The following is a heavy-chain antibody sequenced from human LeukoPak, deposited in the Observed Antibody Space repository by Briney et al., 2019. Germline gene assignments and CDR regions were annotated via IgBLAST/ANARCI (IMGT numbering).Heavy chain of an antibody. CDR2: INHSGST. J-gene: IGHJ6*03. D-gene: IGHD4-23*01. Sequence: PSETLSPTCAVYGGSFSGYYWSWVRQPPGKGLEWIGEINHSGSTNYNPSLKSRVTISVDTSKNQFSLKLSSVTAADTAVYYCARRTTVVTSPIFYYYYYMDVWGKGTTVTVSS. CDR1: GGSFSGYY. V-gene: IGHV4-34*01. CDR3: ARRTTVVTSPIFYYYYYMDV.